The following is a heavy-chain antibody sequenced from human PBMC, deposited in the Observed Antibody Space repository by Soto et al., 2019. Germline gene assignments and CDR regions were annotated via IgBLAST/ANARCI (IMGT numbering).Heavy chain of an antibody. D-gene: IGHD3-10*01. CDR1: GYSFTSYW. J-gene: IGHJ6*02. Sequence: PGESLKISCKGSGYSFTSYWIGWVRQMPGKGLEWMGIIYPADSDTRYSPSFQGQVTISADKSISTAYLQWSSLKASDTAMYYCARPARGKYYGMDVWGQGTTVTVSS. CDR3: ARPARGKYYGMDV. CDR2: IYPADSDT. V-gene: IGHV5-51*01.